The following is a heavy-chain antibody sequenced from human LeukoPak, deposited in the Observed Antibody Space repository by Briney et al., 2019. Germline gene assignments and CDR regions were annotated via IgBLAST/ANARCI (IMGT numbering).Heavy chain of an antibody. V-gene: IGHV4-34*01. Sequence: SETLSLTCAVYGGSFSGYYWNWIRQPPGKGLEWIGEINHSGSTHYNPSFKSRVTISVDTSKNRFPLRLSSVTAADTALYYCARGPDSGSHFAWFDPWGQGTLVTVSS. D-gene: IGHD3-10*01. CDR1: GGSFSGYY. J-gene: IGHJ5*02. CDR2: INHSGST. CDR3: ARGPDSGSHFAWFDP.